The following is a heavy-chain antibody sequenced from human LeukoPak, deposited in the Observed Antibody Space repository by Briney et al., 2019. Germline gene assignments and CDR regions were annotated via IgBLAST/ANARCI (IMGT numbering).Heavy chain of an antibody. V-gene: IGHV1-69*04. J-gene: IGHJ4*02. D-gene: IGHD3-10*01. Sequence: GASVKVSCTASGGTFSSYAISWVRQAPGQGLEWMGRIIPILGIANYAQKFQGRVTITADKSTSTAYMELSSLRSEDTAVYYCARGRPAYYGSGSPFDYWGQGTLVTVSS. CDR2: IIPILGIA. CDR1: GGTFSSYA. CDR3: ARGRPAYYGSGSPFDY.